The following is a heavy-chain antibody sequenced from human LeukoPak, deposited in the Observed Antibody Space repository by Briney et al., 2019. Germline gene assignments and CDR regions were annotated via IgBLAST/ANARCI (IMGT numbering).Heavy chain of an antibody. CDR2: MNPNSGNT. D-gene: IGHD4-17*01. Sequence: ASVTVSCKASGYTFTSYDINWVRQAPGQGLEWMGWMNPNSGNTGYAQKFQGRVTMTRNTSISTAYMELSSLRSEDTAVYYCARAPNYGDYGGQWGRGTLVTVSS. J-gene: IGHJ4*02. V-gene: IGHV1-8*01. CDR3: ARAPNYGDYGGQ. CDR1: GYTFTSYD.